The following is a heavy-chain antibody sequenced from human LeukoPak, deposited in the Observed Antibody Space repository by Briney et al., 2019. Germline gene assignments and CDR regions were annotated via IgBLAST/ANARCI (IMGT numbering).Heavy chain of an antibody. V-gene: IGHV4-59*01. CDR2: IYYSGST. D-gene: IGHD4-17*01. Sequence: SETLSLTCTVSGGSISSYYWSWIRQPPGKGLEWIGYIYYSGSTNYNPSLKSRVTISVDTSKNQFSLKLSSVTAADTAVYYCAREYGALFDYWGQGTLVTVSS. CDR1: GGSISSYY. CDR3: AREYGALFDY. J-gene: IGHJ4*02.